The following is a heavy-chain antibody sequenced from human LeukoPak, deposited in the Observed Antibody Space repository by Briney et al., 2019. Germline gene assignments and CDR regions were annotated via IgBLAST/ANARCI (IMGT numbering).Heavy chain of an antibody. CDR2: ISSSGSTI. D-gene: IGHD5-24*01. CDR3: ARVRRGDGYDD. Sequence: GGSLRLSCAASGFTFSSYEMNWVRQAPGKGLEWVSYISSSGSTIYYADSVKGRFTISRDNAKNSLYLQMNSLRAEDTAVYYCARVRRGDGYDDWGQGTLVTVSS. V-gene: IGHV3-48*03. CDR1: GFTFSSYE. J-gene: IGHJ4*02.